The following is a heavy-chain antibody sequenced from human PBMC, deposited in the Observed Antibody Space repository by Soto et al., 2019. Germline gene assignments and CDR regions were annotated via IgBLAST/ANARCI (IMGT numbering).Heavy chain of an antibody. Sequence: SETLSLTCSVSGGSISGSYWSWIRQSPGKGLEWLGYVYYTGSTNYSPSLRSRVSISVDTSKNEFSLRLSSVTAADTAVYSCARSVAVPGAHIDYWGQGTQVTVYS. CDR1: GGSISGSY. CDR3: ARSVAVPGAHIDY. V-gene: IGHV4-59*01. CDR2: VYYTGST. J-gene: IGHJ4*02. D-gene: IGHD6-19*01.